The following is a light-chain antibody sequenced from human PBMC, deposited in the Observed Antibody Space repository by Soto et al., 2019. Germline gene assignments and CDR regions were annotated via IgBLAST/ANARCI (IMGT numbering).Light chain of an antibody. CDR2: LGS. CDR3: MEAVPGPPT. Sequence: IVMTQSPLYLPVTPGEPASISCRSSQSLLHSKGYNSLEWYLQKPGQSPQLLIYLGSNRDSAVPYRFSGNGRGTDSTMKMSRVEAEDVGVYYCMEAVPGPPTFSQGTKVEIK. V-gene: IGKV2-28*01. J-gene: IGKJ1*01. CDR1: QSLLHSKGYNS.